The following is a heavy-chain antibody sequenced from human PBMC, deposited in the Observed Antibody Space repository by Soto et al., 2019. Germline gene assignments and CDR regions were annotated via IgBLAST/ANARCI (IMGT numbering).Heavy chain of an antibody. CDR3: ARGYDFWSGYYYPYGMDV. D-gene: IGHD3-3*01. CDR2: ISYDGSNK. Sequence: QVQLVESGGGVVQPGRSLRLSCAASGFTFSSYAMHWVRQAPGKGLEWVAVISYDGSNKNYADSMKGRFTIPRDNSKNTLYLQMNSLRAEDTAVYYCARGYDFWSGYYYPYGMDVWGQGTTVTVSS. V-gene: IGHV3-30-3*01. J-gene: IGHJ6*02. CDR1: GFTFSSYA.